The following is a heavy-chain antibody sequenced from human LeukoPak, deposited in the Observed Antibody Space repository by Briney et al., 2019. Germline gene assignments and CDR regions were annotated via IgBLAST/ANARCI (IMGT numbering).Heavy chain of an antibody. CDR2: IYYSGST. D-gene: IGHD4/OR15-4a*01. J-gene: IGHJ5*02. CDR3: ARDGAIGASLDP. Sequence: NSSETLSHTCTVSGGSISSGGYYWSWIRQHPGKGLEWIGYIYYSGSTYYNPSLKSRVTISVDTSKNQFSLKLSSVTAADTAVYYCARDGAIGASLDPWGQGTLVTVSS. V-gene: IGHV4-31*03. CDR1: GGSISSGGYY.